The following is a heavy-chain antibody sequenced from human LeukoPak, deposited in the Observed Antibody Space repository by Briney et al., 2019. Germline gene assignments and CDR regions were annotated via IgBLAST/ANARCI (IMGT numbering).Heavy chain of an antibody. Sequence: GGSLRLSCAASGFTFSSYAMSWVRQAPGKGLEWVSSISGSGGSTYYADSVKGRFTISRDNSKNTLYLQMNSLRAEDTAVYYCAKAPSIAAAGIYFDYWGQGTMVTVSS. V-gene: IGHV3-23*01. J-gene: IGHJ4*02. D-gene: IGHD6-13*01. CDR3: AKAPSIAAAGIYFDY. CDR2: ISGSGGST. CDR1: GFTFSSYA.